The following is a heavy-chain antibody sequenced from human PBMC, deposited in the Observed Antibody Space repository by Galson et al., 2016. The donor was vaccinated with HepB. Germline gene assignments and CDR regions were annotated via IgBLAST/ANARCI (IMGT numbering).Heavy chain of an antibody. CDR1: GGSISSGLYY. J-gene: IGHJ4*02. CDR3: ASGPIKDLSTDYYKYHFDY. D-gene: IGHD3/OR15-3a*01. Sequence: TLSLTCSVSGGSISSGLYYWTWIRQPAGKGLEWIGRIYTSGNTNYNPSLKSRVTISLDTSKNQFSLKLSSVTAADTAVYYCASGPIKDLSTDYYKYHFDYWGQGALVTVSS. CDR2: IYTSGNT. V-gene: IGHV4-61*02.